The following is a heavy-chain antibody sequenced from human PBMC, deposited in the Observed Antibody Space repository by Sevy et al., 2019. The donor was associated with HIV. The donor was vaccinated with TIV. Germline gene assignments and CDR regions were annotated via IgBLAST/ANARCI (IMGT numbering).Heavy chain of an antibody. CDR2: ISGSGGST. CDR1: GFTFSSYA. CDR3: AKDTDSSSWSMGYYFDY. J-gene: IGHJ4*02. Sequence: GGSLRLSCAASGFTFSSYAMSWVRQAPGKGLEWVSAISGSGGSTYYADSVKGRFTISRDNSKNTLYLQMNSLRVEDTAVYYCAKDTDSSSWSMGYYFDYWGQGTLVTVSS. D-gene: IGHD6-13*01. V-gene: IGHV3-23*01.